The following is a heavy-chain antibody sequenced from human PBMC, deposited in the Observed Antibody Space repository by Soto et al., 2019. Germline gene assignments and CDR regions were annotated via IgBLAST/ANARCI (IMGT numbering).Heavy chain of an antibody. D-gene: IGHD4-17*01. CDR1: GFTFSDYY. J-gene: IGHJ5*02. V-gene: IGHV3-11*01. CDR3: ARDQHGDYPHRFDP. Sequence: PGGSLRLSCAASGFTFSDYYMSWIRQAPGKGLEWVSYISSSGSTIYYADSVKGRFTISRDNAKNSLYLQMNSLRAEDTAVYYCARDQHGDYPHRFDPWGQGTLVTVSS. CDR2: ISSSGSTI.